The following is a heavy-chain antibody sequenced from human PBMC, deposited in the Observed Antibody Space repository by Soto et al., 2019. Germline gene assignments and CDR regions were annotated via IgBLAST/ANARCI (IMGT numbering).Heavy chain of an antibody. CDR2: ISANNGNT. J-gene: IGHJ4*02. CDR1: GGTFSSYT. V-gene: IGHV1-18*01. CDR3: ARLKQRLPQLLRFGGPLDY. D-gene: IGHD3-10*01. Sequence: GASVKVSCKASGGTFSSYTISWVRQAPGQGLEWMGRISANNGNTNYAQKLQGRVTMTTDTSTSTAYMELRSLRSDDTAVYYCARLKQRLPQLLRFGGPLDYWGQGTLVTVSS.